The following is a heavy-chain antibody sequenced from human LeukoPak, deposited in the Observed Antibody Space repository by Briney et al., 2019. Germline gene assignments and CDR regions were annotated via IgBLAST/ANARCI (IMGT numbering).Heavy chain of an antibody. CDR3: ARTLPGGVVDY. J-gene: IGHJ4*02. CDR1: GFTFTSSA. Sequence: SVKVSCKASGFTFTSSAMQWVRQARGQRLEWIGWIVVGSGNTNYAQKFQERVTITRDMSTSTAYMELSSLRSGDTAVCYCARTLPGGVVDYWGQGTLVTVSS. D-gene: IGHD1-14*01. CDR2: IVVGSGNT. V-gene: IGHV1-58*02.